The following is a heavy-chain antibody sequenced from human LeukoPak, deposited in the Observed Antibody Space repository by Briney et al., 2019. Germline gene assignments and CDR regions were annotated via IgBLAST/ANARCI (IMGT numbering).Heavy chain of an antibody. D-gene: IGHD3-10*01. Sequence: GGSLRLSCAASGFTFSSYWMSWVRQAPGKGLEWVANIKQDGSEKYYVDSVKGRFTISRDNAKNSLYLQMNSLRAEDTAVYYCARESRRVTMVRGVIIAHLYYFDYWGQGTLVTVSS. J-gene: IGHJ4*02. V-gene: IGHV3-7*01. CDR2: IKQDGSEK. CDR1: GFTFSSYW. CDR3: ARESRRVTMVRGVIIAHLYYFDY.